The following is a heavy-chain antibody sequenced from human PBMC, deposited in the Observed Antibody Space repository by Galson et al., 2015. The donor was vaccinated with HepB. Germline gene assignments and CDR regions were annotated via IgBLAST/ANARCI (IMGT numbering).Heavy chain of an antibody. Sequence: SLRLSCAASGFTVSSNYMSWVRQAPGKGLEWVSVIYSGGSTYYADSVKGRFTISRDNSKNTLYLQMNSLRAEDTAVYYCARDLVVSPDRRYFDWLPSAFDIWGQGTMVTVSS. CDR3: ARDLVVSPDRRYFDWLPSAFDI. V-gene: IGHV3-66*02. CDR2: IYSGGST. J-gene: IGHJ3*02. CDR1: GFTVSSNY. D-gene: IGHD3-9*01.